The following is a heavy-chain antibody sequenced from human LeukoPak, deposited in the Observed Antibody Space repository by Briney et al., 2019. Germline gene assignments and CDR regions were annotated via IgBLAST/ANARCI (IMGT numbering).Heavy chain of an antibody. J-gene: IGHJ3*02. CDR3: ARAGTIFGVVIRGDAFDI. Sequence: ASVKVSCKASGYTFTSYYMHWVRQAPGQGLECMGIINPSGGSTIYAQKFQGRVTMTRDTPTSTVYMELSSLRSEDTAVYYCARAGTIFGVVIRGDAFDIWGQGTMVTVSS. CDR2: INPSGGST. CDR1: GYTFTSYY. D-gene: IGHD3-3*01. V-gene: IGHV1-46*01.